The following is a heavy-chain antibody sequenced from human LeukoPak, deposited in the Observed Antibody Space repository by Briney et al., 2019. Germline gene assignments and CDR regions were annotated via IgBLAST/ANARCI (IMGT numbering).Heavy chain of an antibody. CDR3: TRNGGGLGY. D-gene: IGHD3-16*01. CDR1: GFNFSLYG. Sequence: PGGSLRLSCAASGFNFSLYGMSWVRQAPGKGLEWVSSIRSTGAGGNTYSADSVKGRFTTSRDDSKSTLFLQMDSLTAEDTAVYYCTRNGGGLGYWGQGALVTVSS. V-gene: IGHV3-23*01. CDR2: IRSTGAGGNT. J-gene: IGHJ4*02.